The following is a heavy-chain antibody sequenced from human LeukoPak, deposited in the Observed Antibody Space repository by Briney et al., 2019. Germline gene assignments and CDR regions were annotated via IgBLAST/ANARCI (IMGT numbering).Heavy chain of an antibody. CDR3: ARERQGLGYCSGGSCFDAFDI. Sequence: SVKVSCKASGGTFSSYAIRWVRQAPGQGLEWMGGIVPIFGTANYAQKFQDRVTITTDESTNTAYMEMSSLRSEDTAVYYCARERQGLGYCSGGSCFDAFDIWGQGTMLTVSS. D-gene: IGHD2-15*01. J-gene: IGHJ3*02. V-gene: IGHV1-69*05. CDR2: IVPIFGTA. CDR1: GGTFSSYA.